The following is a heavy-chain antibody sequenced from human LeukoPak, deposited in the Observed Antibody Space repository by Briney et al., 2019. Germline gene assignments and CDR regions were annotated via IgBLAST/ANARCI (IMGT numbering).Heavy chain of an antibody. Sequence: PGGSLRLSCAASGFTFSTYWMHWVRQAPGKGLVWVSRIKGDGSATTYADFVKGRFTVSRDNAKNTLYLQMSSLRAEDTAMYFCARVGGRGSIGGDCWGQGTLVTVSS. CDR2: IKGDGSAT. V-gene: IGHV3-74*03. D-gene: IGHD3-10*01. J-gene: IGHJ4*02. CDR3: ARVGGRGSIGGDC. CDR1: GFTFSTYW.